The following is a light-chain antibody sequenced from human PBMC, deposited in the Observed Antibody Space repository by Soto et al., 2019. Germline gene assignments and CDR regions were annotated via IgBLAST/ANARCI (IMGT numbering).Light chain of an antibody. Sequence: SYELTQPPSVSVSPGQTASITCSGDKLGEKYACWYQQKPGQSPVLVIYEDSKRPSGIPERFSGSNSGDTATLTISGTQAMDEADYYCQAWDGSTDVFGTGTKLTVL. CDR2: EDS. J-gene: IGLJ1*01. CDR1: KLGEKY. V-gene: IGLV3-1*01. CDR3: QAWDGSTDV.